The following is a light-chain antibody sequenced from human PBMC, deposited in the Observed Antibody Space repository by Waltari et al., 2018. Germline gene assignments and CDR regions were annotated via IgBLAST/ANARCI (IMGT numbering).Light chain of an antibody. CDR1: SAFNMW. V-gene: IGKV1-5*03. J-gene: IGKJ4*01. CDR3: QQYLTYPLT. Sequence: DIQMTQSPSTLSASVGDRVTITCRASSAFNMWLAWYHQKPGGAPNLLIHRASTLHTGVPSRFSGSGSGTEFTLTIASLQPDDFTTYFCQQYLTYPLTFGGGTRVEMK. CDR2: RAS.